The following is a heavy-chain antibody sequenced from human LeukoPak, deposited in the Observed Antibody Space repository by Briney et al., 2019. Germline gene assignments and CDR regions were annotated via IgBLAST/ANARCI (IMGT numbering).Heavy chain of an antibody. Sequence: GGSLRLSCAVSGITLSNYGMSWVRQAPGKGLEWVAGISGSGGSTNYADSVKGRFTISRDNPKNTLYLQMNSQRDEDTAVYFCAKRGVVIRVILVGFHKEAYYFDSWGQGALVTVSS. CDR3: AKRGVVIRVILVGFHKEAYYFDS. V-gene: IGHV3-23*01. D-gene: IGHD3-10*01. J-gene: IGHJ4*02. CDR1: GITLSNYG. CDR2: ISGSGGST.